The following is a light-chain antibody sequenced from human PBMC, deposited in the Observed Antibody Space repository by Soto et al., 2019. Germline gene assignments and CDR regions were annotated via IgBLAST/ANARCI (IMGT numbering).Light chain of an antibody. J-gene: IGLJ2*01. V-gene: IGLV2-8*01. CDR2: EVR. CDR1: SDDLGGYNY. Sequence: QSALTQRPSASGSPGQSVTISCTGSSDDLGGYNYVSWYQHHPGKAPKLIIYEVRERPSGVPDRFSGSKSGNTASLTVSGLQAEDEADYYCSSYGGSDNLFFGVGTKLTVL. CDR3: SSYGGSDNLF.